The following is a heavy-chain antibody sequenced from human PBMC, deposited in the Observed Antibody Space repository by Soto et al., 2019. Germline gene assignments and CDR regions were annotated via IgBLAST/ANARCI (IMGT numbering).Heavy chain of an antibody. CDR1: GFTFNTHG. J-gene: IGHJ4*02. D-gene: IGHD1-26*01. V-gene: IGHV1-18*01. CDR3: AAATSIALGFRY. Sequence: QGYLVQSGAEVKRPGASVRVSCKTSGFTFNTHGFSWVRQAPGQGLEWMGWNSALNGKTFYAHNFQDRVIMTTDTFSSTAYMELRGLKSDDTAVYYCAAATSIALGFRYLGQGTLVTVSS. CDR2: NSALNGKT.